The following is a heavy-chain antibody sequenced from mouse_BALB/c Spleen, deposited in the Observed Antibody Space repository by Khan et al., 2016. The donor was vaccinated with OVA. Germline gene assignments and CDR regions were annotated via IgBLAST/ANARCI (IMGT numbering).Heavy chain of an antibody. V-gene: IGHV3-2*02. Sequence: VQLQQPQPRLVKPSHYLSLTCTFTGYSITSDYAWNWIRQFPGNKLEWMGYISYIGNTNYNPSLKSRISITRDTSKNQFFLQLKSVNTEDSDTYNCARVYGGDFDYWGQGTTLTVSS. J-gene: IGHJ2*01. D-gene: IGHD2-10*02. CDR2: ISYIGNT. CDR1: GYSITSDYA. CDR3: ARVYGGDFDY.